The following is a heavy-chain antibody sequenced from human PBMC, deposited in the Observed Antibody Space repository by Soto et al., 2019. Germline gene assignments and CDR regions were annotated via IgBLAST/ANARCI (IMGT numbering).Heavy chain of an antibody. V-gene: IGHV3-7*03. CDR2: IKQDGSEK. D-gene: IGHD6-13*01. Sequence: EVQLVESGGGLVQPGGSLRLSCAASGFTFSSYWMSWVRQAPGKGLEWVANIKQDGSEKYYVDSVKGRFTISRDNAKNPRYLQMNSLRAEDTAVYYCARVPGYSSSWYGSRFYYGMDVWGQGTTVTVSS. J-gene: IGHJ6*02. CDR3: ARVPGYSSSWYGSRFYYGMDV. CDR1: GFTFSSYW.